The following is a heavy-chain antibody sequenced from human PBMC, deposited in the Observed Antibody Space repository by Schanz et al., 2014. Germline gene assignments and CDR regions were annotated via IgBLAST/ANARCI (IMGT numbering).Heavy chain of an antibody. J-gene: IGHJ2*01. D-gene: IGHD6-6*01. Sequence: QVQLVQSGAEVKKPGASVKVSCKASGYTFTGYYMHWVRQAPGQGLEWMGWINPNSGGTNYAQKCQGRVTMTRNTPSSTAYMELSRLRSDDTAVYYCARAGQDFEYSSLSPIWYFDLWGRGTLVTVSS. CDR1: GYTFTGYY. CDR3: ARAGQDFEYSSLSPIWYFDL. CDR2: INPNSGGT. V-gene: IGHV1-2*02.